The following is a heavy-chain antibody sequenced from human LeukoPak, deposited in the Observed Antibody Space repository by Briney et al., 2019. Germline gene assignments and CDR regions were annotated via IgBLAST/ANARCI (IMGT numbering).Heavy chain of an antibody. V-gene: IGHV4-34*01. J-gene: IGHJ4*02. CDR3: ARNQNYDILTGYYEYYFDY. Sequence: PSETLSLTCAVYGGSFSGYYWSWIRQPPGKGLEWIGEINHSGSTNYNPSLKSRVTISVDTSKNQFSLKLSSVTAADTAVYYCARNQNYDILTGYYEYYFDYWGQGTLVTVSS. CDR2: INHSGST. CDR1: GGSFSGYY. D-gene: IGHD3-9*01.